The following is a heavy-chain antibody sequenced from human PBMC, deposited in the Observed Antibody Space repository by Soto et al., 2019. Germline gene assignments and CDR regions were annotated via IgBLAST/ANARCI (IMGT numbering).Heavy chain of an antibody. V-gene: IGHV4-39*01. CDR2: IYYSGIT. J-gene: IGHJ4*02. Sequence: SETLSLTCTVSGVSISNSSYYWGWIRRPPGKGLEWIGTIYYSGITYYNPSLKSRVTISVGTSKNQFSLKLTSVTAADTAVYYCARHGSNWGQGTLVTVSS. CDR3: ARHGSN. CDR1: GVSISNSSYY.